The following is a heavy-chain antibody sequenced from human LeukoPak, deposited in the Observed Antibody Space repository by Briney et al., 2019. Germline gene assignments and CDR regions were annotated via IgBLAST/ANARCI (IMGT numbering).Heavy chain of an antibody. CDR2: ISYDGSNK. V-gene: IGHV3-30-3*01. J-gene: IGHJ4*02. CDR3: AKDYPPY. Sequence: GGSLRLSCAASGFTFSSYAMHWVRQAPGKGLEWVAVISYDGSNKYYADSVKGRFTISRDNSKNTLYLQMNSLSAEDTALYYCAKDYPPYLGQGTLVTVSA. CDR1: GFTFSSYA.